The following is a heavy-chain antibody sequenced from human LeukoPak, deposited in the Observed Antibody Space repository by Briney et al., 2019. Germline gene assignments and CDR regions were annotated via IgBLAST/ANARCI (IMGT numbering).Heavy chain of an antibody. V-gene: IGHV3-23*01. CDR1: GFTFSNFG. Sequence: PGGSLRLSCAASGFTFSNFGMSWVRQAPEKGLEWVSSVTISGDNTYYAESVKGRFTISRDNSKGTLYLLMSSLRADDTAVYYCARAKSGYSYIIDYWGQGTLVSVSS. D-gene: IGHD5-18*01. CDR3: ARAKSGYSYIIDY. CDR2: VTISGDNT. J-gene: IGHJ4*02.